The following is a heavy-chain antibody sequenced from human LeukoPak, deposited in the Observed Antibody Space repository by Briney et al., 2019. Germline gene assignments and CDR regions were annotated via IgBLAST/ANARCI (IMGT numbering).Heavy chain of an antibody. V-gene: IGHV4-34*01. Sequence: PSETLSLTCAVYGGSFSGYYWSWIRQPPGKGLEWIGEINHSGSTNYNPSLKSRVTISVDTSKNQFSLKLSSVTAADTAVYYCARGQSYVRYYYGSGSYYNLFDYWGQGTLMTVSS. CDR3: ARGQSYVRYYYGSGSYYNLFDY. CDR1: GGSFSGYY. J-gene: IGHJ4*02. D-gene: IGHD3-10*01. CDR2: INHSGST.